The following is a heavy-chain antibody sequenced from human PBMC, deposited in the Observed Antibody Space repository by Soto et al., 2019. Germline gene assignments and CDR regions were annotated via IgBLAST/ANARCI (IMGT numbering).Heavy chain of an antibody. CDR1: GFTFSDHH. Sequence: EVQLVESGGGLVQPGGSLRLSCAASGFTFSDHHMDWVRQAPGKGLEWVGRIRDKADSYTTEYAASVKGRFTISRDDSRNSMYLQMNSLKTEDTAVYYWAAIRGVVGYWGQGTLVTVSS. CDR3: AAIRGVVGY. V-gene: IGHV3-72*01. CDR2: IRDKADSYTT. J-gene: IGHJ4*02. D-gene: IGHD3-10*01.